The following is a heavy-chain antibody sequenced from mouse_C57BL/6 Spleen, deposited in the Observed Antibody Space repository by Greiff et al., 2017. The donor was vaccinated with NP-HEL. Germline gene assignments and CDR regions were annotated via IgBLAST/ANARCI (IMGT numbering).Heavy chain of an antibody. CDR1: GYSFTDYN. Sequence: VQLKQSGPELVKPGASVKISCKASGYSFTDYNMNWVKQSNGKSLEWIGVINPNYGTTSYNQKFKGKATLTVDQSSSTAYMQLNSLTSEDSAVYYCARYFITTVVGYFDVWGTGTTVTVSS. V-gene: IGHV1-39*01. CDR3: ARYFITTVVGYFDV. D-gene: IGHD1-1*01. CDR2: INPNYGTT. J-gene: IGHJ1*03.